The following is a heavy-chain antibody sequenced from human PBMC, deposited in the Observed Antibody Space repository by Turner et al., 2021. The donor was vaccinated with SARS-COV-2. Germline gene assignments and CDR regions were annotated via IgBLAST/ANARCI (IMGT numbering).Heavy chain of an antibody. D-gene: IGHD3-10*01. J-gene: IGHJ5*02. CDR3: ARELTNNWFDP. CDR2: IYYRGST. V-gene: IGHV4-59*01. Sequence: QVQLQESGPGLVKLSETLSLTCTSSGRTISRYYWAWIRQPPGKSLEWIGYIYYRGSTNYNPSLKSRVTISVDTSKNQFSLKLTSVTAADTAVYFCARELTNNWFDPWGQGTLVTVSS. CDR1: GRTISRYY.